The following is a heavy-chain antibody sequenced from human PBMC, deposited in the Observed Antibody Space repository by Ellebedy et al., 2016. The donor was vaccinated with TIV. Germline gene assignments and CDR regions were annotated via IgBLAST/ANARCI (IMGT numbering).Heavy chain of an antibody. J-gene: IGHJ6*02. V-gene: IGHV4-61*01. Sequence: SETLSLTXTVSGGSVSSGSYYWSWIRQPPGKGLEWIGYIYYSGSTNYNPSLKSRVTISVDTSKNQFSLKLSSVTAADTAVYYCARGATWEIPYYYYGMDVWGQGTTVTVSS. D-gene: IGHD1-26*01. CDR1: GGSVSSGSYY. CDR2: IYYSGST. CDR3: ARGATWEIPYYYYGMDV.